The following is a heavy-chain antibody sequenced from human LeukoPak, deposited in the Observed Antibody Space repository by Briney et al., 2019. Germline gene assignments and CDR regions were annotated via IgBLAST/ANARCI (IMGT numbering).Heavy chain of an antibody. J-gene: IGHJ5*02. D-gene: IGHD5-12*01. V-gene: IGHV4-34*01. Sequence: SETLSLTCTVSGGSIRRADYYWSWIRQPPGKGLEWIGEINHSGSTNYNPSLKSRVTISVDTSKNQFSLKLSSVTAADTAVYYCVRSDYRNWFDPWGQGTLVTISS. CDR1: GGSIRRADYY. CDR2: INHSGST. CDR3: VRSDYRNWFDP.